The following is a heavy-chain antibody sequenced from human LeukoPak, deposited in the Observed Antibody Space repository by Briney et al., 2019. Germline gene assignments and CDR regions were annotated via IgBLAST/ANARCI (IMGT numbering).Heavy chain of an antibody. CDR1: GFTFSNYA. V-gene: IGHV3-30*04. Sequence: PGKSLRLSCAASGFTFSNYAFHRVRQPPGKGLEWAAVISYEGSVTYYADSVKGRFTVSRDNFKNTLNLEMNSLRVEDTAVYYCVRDRAPWGGALGGAKGMDVWGEGTTVTVSS. CDR3: VRDRAPWGGALGGAKGMDV. CDR2: ISYEGSVT. J-gene: IGHJ6*04. D-gene: IGHD3-10*01.